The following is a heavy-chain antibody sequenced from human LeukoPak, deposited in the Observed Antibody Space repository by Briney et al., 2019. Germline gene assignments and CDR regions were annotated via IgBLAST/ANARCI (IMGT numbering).Heavy chain of an antibody. J-gene: IGHJ5*02. CDR3: ARIASGWYNWFDP. Sequence: SETLSLTCTVSGGSISSYYWSWIRQPPGKGLEWIGYIYYSGSTNYNPSLKSRVTISVDTSKNQFSLKLNSLTAADTAVYYCARIASGWYNWFDPWGQGTLVTVSS. V-gene: IGHV4-59*12. D-gene: IGHD6-19*01. CDR2: IYYSGST. CDR1: GGSISSYY.